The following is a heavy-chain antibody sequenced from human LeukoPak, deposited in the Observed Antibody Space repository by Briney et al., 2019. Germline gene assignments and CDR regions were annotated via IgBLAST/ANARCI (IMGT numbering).Heavy chain of an antibody. V-gene: IGHV4-59*12. CDR3: ARDAYCGGDCYSLPDY. CDR2: IYYSGTT. J-gene: IGHJ4*02. CDR1: GGSINSYY. Sequence: PSETLPLTCTVSGGSINSYYWSWIRQPPGKGLEWIGYIYYSGTTNYNPSLKSRVTISVDTSKNQFSLKLSSVTAADTAVYYCARDAYCGGDCYSLPDYWGQGTLVTVSS. D-gene: IGHD2-21*02.